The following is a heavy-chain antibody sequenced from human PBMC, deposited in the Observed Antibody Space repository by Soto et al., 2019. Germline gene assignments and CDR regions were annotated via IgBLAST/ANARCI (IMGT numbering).Heavy chain of an antibody. V-gene: IGHV3-30*18. CDR3: AKEELEQLVHSYYYYYMDV. CDR1: GFTFSSYG. D-gene: IGHD6-6*01. J-gene: IGHJ6*03. Sequence: PGGSLRLSCAASGFTFSSYGMHWVRQAPGKGLEWVAVISYDGSNKYYADSVKGRFTISRDNSKNTLYLQMNSLRAEDTAVYYCAKEELEQLVHSYYYYYMDVWGKGTTVTVSS. CDR2: ISYDGSNK.